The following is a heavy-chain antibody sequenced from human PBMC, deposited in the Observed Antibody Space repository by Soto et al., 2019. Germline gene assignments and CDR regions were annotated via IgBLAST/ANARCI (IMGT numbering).Heavy chain of an antibody. Sequence: XASLSRTGTVSGGSFRTGRFYWSCVRQPPGKGLEWIGYIYDVGTNYNPSLKSRVTISLDTPKNQFSLKLNSVTAADTAVYYCARDTYDSSGYYDYSGQGTLVTVSS. J-gene: IGHJ4*02. V-gene: IGHV4-61*01. CDR1: GGSFRTGRFY. CDR3: ARDTYDSSGYYDY. CDR2: IYDVGT. D-gene: IGHD3-22*01.